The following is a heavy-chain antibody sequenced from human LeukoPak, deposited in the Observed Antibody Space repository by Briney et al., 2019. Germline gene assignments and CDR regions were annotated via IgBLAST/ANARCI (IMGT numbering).Heavy chain of an antibody. CDR2: IYYSGST. D-gene: IGHD6-19*01. CDR1: GGSISSSSYY. CDR3: ARRGSSGRDY. J-gene: IGHJ4*02. Sequence: PSETLSLTCTVSGGSISSSSYYWGWIRQPPGKGLEWIGSIYYSGSTYHNPSLKSRVTISVDTSKNQFSLKLSSVTAADTAVYYCARRGSSGRDYWGQGTLVTVSS. V-gene: IGHV4-39*01.